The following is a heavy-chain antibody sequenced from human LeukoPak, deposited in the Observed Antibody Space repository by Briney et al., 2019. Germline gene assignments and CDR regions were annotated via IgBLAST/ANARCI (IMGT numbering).Heavy chain of an antibody. CDR2: INPNSGGT. V-gene: IGHV1-2*02. CDR3: ARDSDSSGYYFDY. Sequence: ASVKVSCKASGYTFTGYYMHWVRQAPGQGLEWMGWINPNSGGTNYAQKFQGRVTMTRDTSTSTAYMELSRLRSDDTAVYYCARDSDSSGYYFDYWGQGTLVTVSS. D-gene: IGHD3-22*01. J-gene: IGHJ4*02. CDR1: GYTFTGYY.